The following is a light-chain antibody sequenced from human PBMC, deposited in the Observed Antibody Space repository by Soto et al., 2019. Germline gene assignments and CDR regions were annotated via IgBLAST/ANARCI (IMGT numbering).Light chain of an antibody. Sequence: DIQMTQSPSSLSASVGDRVTITCQASQDISNFLNWYQQKPGKAPKLLIYDASSLETGVPSRFSGSGSGTDFTFTISSLQPEDIATYYCQQYDNLLRFTFGPGTKVDIK. J-gene: IGKJ3*01. V-gene: IGKV1-33*01. CDR2: DAS. CDR3: QQYDNLLRFT. CDR1: QDISNF.